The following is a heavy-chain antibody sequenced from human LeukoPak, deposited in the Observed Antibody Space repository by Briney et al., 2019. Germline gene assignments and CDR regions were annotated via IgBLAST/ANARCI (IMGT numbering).Heavy chain of an antibody. J-gene: IGHJ4*02. D-gene: IGHD3-10*01. CDR1: RFTFSNYG. Sequence: GRSLRLSCSASRFTFSNYGMHWVRQAPGKGLQWVAFIWFDGSNKYYADSVKGRFTISRDNSKNTLYLQINRLRAEDTAVYYCARDRGNSHFDYWGQGTLVTVSS. V-gene: IGHV3-33*01. CDR2: IWFDGSNK. CDR3: ARDRGNSHFDY.